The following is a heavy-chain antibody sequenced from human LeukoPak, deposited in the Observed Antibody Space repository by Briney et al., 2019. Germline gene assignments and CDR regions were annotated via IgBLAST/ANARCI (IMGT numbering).Heavy chain of an antibody. Sequence: PGGSLRLSCAASGFTFSSYATSWVRQAPGKGLEWVSAISGSGGSTYYADSVKGRFTISRDNSKNTLYLQMNSLRAEDTAVYYCAKQRRYSSGWYLDYWGQGTLVTVSS. CDR2: ISGSGGST. CDR3: AKQRRYSSGWYLDY. V-gene: IGHV3-23*01. CDR1: GFTFSSYA. D-gene: IGHD6-19*01. J-gene: IGHJ4*02.